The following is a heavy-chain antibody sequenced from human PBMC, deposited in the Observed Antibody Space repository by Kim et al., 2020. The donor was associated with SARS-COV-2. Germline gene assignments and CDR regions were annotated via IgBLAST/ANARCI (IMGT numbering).Heavy chain of an antibody. CDR2: INAGNGNT. CDR1: GYTFTSYA. J-gene: IGHJ5*02. V-gene: IGHV1-3*01. D-gene: IGHD3-16*02. CDR3: ARDPTASYDYVWGSYRYTCWFDP. Sequence: ASVKVSCKASGYTFTSYAMHWVRQAPGQRLEWMGWINAGNGNTKYSQKFQGRVTITRDTSASTAYMELSSLRSEDTAVYYCARDPTASYDYVWGSYRYTCWFDPWGQGTLVTVSS.